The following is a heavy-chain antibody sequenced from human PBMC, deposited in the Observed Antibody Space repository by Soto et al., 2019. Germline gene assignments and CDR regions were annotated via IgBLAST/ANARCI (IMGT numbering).Heavy chain of an antibody. J-gene: IGHJ4*02. CDR3: ARESYVPLY. D-gene: IGHD3-16*01. CDR1: GGSISSSSYY. CDR2: IYYSGST. Sequence: PSETLSLTCTVSGGSISSSSYYWGWIRQPPGKGLEWIGSIYYSGSTYYNPSLKSRVTISVDTSKNQFSLRLSSVTAADTAVYYCARESYVPLYWGQGILVTVSS. V-gene: IGHV4-39*02.